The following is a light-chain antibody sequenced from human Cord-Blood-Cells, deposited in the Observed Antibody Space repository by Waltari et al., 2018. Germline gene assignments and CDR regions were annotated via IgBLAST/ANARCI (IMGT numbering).Light chain of an antibody. CDR2: DVS. Sequence: QSALTPSASVSGSPGQSITISCTGTSSDAGGYNYVSWYQQHPRKAPKLMIYDVSNRPSGVSNRFSGSKSGNTASLTISGLQAKDEADYYCSSYTSSSTWVFGGGTKLTVL. CDR1: SSDAGGYNY. CDR3: SSYTSSSTWV. J-gene: IGLJ3*02. V-gene: IGLV2-14*03.